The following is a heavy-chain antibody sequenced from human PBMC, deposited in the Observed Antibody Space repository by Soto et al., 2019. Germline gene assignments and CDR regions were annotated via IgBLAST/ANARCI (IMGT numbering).Heavy chain of an antibody. D-gene: IGHD3-22*01. CDR3: ARDRYYNSTSTFDY. CDR2: IYFTGST. J-gene: IGHJ4*02. CDR1: GASSTRYY. Sequence: QVQLQDSCPGLGTPSATLSLICTVSGASSTRYYWTWIRQPPGKGPAWSGYIYFTGSTKYNPSLKTRVTISVDTSKTQCSLKMSSVTAAATAVYFLARDRYYNSTSTFDYWGQGTLVSVS. V-gene: IGHV4-59*01.